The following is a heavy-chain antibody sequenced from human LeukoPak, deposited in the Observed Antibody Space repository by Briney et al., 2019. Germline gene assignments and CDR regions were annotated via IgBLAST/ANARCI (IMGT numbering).Heavy chain of an antibody. CDR2: IIPIFGTA. CDR3: AGEARIGGRVVPAAMGRLFDY. Sequence: SVKVSCKASGGTFSSYAISWVRQAPGQGLEWMGGIIPIFGTANYAQKFQGRVTITADESTSTAYMELSSLRSEDTAVYYCAGEARIGGRVVPAAMGRLFDYWSQGTLVTVSS. CDR1: GGTFSSYA. D-gene: IGHD2-2*01. V-gene: IGHV1-69*01. J-gene: IGHJ4*02.